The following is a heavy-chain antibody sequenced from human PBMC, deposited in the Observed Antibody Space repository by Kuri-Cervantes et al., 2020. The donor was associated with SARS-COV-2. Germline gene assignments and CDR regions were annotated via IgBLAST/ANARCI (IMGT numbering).Heavy chain of an antibody. J-gene: IGHJ4*02. D-gene: IGHD6-13*01. CDR1: GFTFSSYA. Sequence: LSLTWAASGFTFSSYAMHWVRQAPGKGLEWVAVISYDGSNKYYADSVKGRFTISRDNSKNTLYLQMNSLRAEDTAVYYCARSAPPGIAAAGVDWYFDYWGQGTLVTVSS. V-gene: IGHV3-30-3*01. CDR3: ARSAPPGIAAAGVDWYFDY. CDR2: ISYDGSNK.